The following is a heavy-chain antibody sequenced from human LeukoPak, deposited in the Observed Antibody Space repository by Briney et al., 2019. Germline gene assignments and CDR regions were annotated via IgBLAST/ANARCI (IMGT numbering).Heavy chain of an antibody. D-gene: IGHD6-19*01. CDR3: AIQSSGWSNSFDY. V-gene: IGHV3-23*01. J-gene: IGHJ4*02. CDR2: ISGSGGST. Sequence: PGGSLRLSCAASGFTFSSYAMSWVRQAPGKGLEWFSAISGSGGSTYYADSVKGRFTISRDNSKNTLYLQMNSLRAEDTAVYYCAIQSSGWSNSFDYWGQGTLVTVSS. CDR1: GFTFSSYA.